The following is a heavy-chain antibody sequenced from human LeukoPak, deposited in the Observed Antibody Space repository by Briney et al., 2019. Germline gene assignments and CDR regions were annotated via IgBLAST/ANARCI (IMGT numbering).Heavy chain of an antibody. CDR2: IYHSGST. J-gene: IGHJ4*02. Sequence: SETLSLTCAVSGYSISSGYYWGWIRQPPGKGLEWIGSIYHSGSTYYNPSLESRVTISVDTSKSQFSLKLSSVTAADTAVYYCARALYSSGWYFIHWGQGTLVTVSS. CDR1: GYSISSGYY. D-gene: IGHD6-19*01. CDR3: ARALYSSGWYFIH. V-gene: IGHV4-38-2*01.